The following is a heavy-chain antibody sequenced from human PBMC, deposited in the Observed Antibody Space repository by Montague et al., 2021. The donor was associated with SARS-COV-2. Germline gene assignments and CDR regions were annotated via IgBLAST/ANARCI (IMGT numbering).Heavy chain of an antibody. V-gene: IGHV4-31*01. CDR3: AASGRRGYSNPFHH. CDR1: GDSITSGGYF. D-gene: IGHD4-11*01. Sequence: TLSLTCTVSGDSITSGGYFWNWIRQHPGKGLEYIGAISYSGSTYYKPSLTSQVSISMDTSKNAFSLSLHSVTAADTAVYFCAASGRRGYSNPFHHCGRGSLVTVSS. CDR2: ISYSGST. J-gene: IGHJ4*02.